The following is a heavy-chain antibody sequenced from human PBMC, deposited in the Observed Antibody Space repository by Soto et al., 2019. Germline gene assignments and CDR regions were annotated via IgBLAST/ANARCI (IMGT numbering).Heavy chain of an antibody. V-gene: IGHV3-73*01. D-gene: IGHD6-19*01. CDR1: GFTFSGSA. CDR2: IRSKANSYAT. CDR3: TRDLSSGWLDL. J-gene: IGHJ5*02. Sequence: PGGSLRLSCAASGFTFSGSAMHWVRQVSGKGLEWVGRIRSKANSYATAYAASVKGRFTISRDDSKNTAYLQMNSLKTEDTAVYYCTRDLSSGWLDLWGQGTLVTVSS.